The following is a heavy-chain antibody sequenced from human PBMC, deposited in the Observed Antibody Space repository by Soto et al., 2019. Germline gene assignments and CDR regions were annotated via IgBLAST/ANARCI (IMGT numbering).Heavy chain of an antibody. J-gene: IGHJ4*01. Sequence: KSSETLSLTCDVSGDSISTCYWSWIRQPPGKGLEWIGYVYYSGSTLYNPSLESRVTLSIDMSKKQVSLKLNSVIAADAAVYYCARTRMIESWIDYWGHGTLVTVSS. D-gene: IGHD2-21*01. V-gene: IGHV4-59*01. CDR3: ARTRMIESWIDY. CDR2: VYYSGST. CDR1: GDSISTCY.